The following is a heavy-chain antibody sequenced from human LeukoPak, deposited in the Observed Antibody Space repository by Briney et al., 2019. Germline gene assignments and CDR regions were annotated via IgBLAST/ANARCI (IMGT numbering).Heavy chain of an antibody. CDR2: ISYDGSNK. D-gene: IGHD2-2*01. Sequence: PGRSLRLSCAASGFTFSSYAMHRVRQAPGKGLEWVAVISYDGSNKYYADSVKGRFTISRDNSKNTLYLQMNSLRAEDTAVYYCARDRGDIVVVPAAAYYYYGMDVWGQGTTVTVSS. CDR1: GFTFSSYA. J-gene: IGHJ6*02. CDR3: ARDRGDIVVVPAAAYYYYGMDV. V-gene: IGHV3-30-3*01.